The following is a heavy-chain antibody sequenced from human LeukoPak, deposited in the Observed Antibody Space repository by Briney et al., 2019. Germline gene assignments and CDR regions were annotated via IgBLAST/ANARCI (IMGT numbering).Heavy chain of an antibody. CDR2: IIPIFGTA. J-gene: IGHJ6*03. V-gene: IGHV1-69*06. CDR1: GGTFSSYA. D-gene: IGHD2-15*01. CDR3: ARDLRRVVAATRVNYYYMDV. Sequence: SVKVSCKASGGTFSSYAISWVRRAPGQGLEWMGGIIPIFGTANYAQKFQGRVTITADKSTSTAYMELSSLRSEDTAVYYCARDLRRVVAATRVNYYYMDVWGKGTTVTVSS.